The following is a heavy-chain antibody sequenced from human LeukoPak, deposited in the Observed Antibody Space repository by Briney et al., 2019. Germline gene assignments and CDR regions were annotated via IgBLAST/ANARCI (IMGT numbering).Heavy chain of an antibody. Sequence: GGSLRLSCAASGFTVSSNHMSWVRQAPGKGLEWVSGSFTFGSTYYTDSVKGRFTMSRDSSKNSLYLQMNSLRAEDTAVYYCARDRAAAGTISHWGQGTLVTVSS. CDR1: GFTVSSNH. CDR3: ARDRAAAGTISH. V-gene: IGHV3-66*01. J-gene: IGHJ4*02. CDR2: SFTFGST. D-gene: IGHD6-13*01.